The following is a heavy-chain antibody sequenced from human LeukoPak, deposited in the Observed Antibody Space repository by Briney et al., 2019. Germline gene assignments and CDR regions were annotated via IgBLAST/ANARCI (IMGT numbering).Heavy chain of an antibody. Sequence: SETLSLTCAVYGGSFSGYYWSWIRQPPGKGLEWIGEINHSGSTNYNPSLKSRVTISVDTSKNQFSLKLSSVTAADTAVYYCAREAPARAPVRNSGYYRFLYFDYWGQGTLVTVSS. D-gene: IGHD3-22*01. J-gene: IGHJ4*02. CDR1: GGSFSGYY. V-gene: IGHV4-34*01. CDR3: AREAPARAPVRNSGYYRFLYFDY. CDR2: INHSGST.